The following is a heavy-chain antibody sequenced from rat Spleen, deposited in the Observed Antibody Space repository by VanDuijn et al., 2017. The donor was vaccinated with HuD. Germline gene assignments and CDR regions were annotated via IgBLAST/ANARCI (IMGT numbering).Heavy chain of an antibody. CDR3: ARSSYNNYYFHY. D-gene: IGHD1-10*01. CDR2: INSAGST. V-gene: IGHV3-3*01. CDR1: GYSITSGYG. J-gene: IGHJ2*01. Sequence: EVQLQESGPGLVKPSQSLSLTCSVTGYSITSGYGWNWIRKFPGNKLEWMGYINSAGSTNYNPPLKSQISITRDTSKNQFFLQLTSVIIDDTATYYCARSSYNNYYFHYWGQGVMVTVSS.